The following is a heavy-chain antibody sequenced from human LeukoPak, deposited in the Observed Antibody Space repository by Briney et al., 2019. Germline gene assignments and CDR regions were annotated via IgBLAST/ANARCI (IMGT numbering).Heavy chain of an antibody. D-gene: IGHD3-10*01. J-gene: IGHJ5*02. Sequence: GGSLRLSCAASGFTFSNYAMNWVRQAPGKGLEWVSSISDSGGSTNYAHSVKGRFTISRDTSKNTLSLQMTSLRAEDTAVYYCAGLMVRVFIIKRGYNWFDPWGQGTLVTVSS. CDR1: GFTFSNYA. CDR3: AGLMVRVFIIKRGYNWFDP. V-gene: IGHV3-23*01. CDR2: ISDSGGST.